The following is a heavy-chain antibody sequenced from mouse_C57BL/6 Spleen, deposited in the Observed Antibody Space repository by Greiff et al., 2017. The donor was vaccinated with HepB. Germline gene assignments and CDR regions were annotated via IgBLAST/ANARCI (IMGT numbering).Heavy chain of an antibody. D-gene: IGHD6-5*01. Sequence: DVKLVESGGGLVKPGGSLKLSCAASGFTFSSYAMSWVRQTPEKRLEWVATISDGGSYTYYPDNVKGRFTISRDNAKNNLYLQMSHLKSEDTAMYYCARGPILSYWGQGTLVTVSA. J-gene: IGHJ3*01. V-gene: IGHV5-4*03. CDR2: ISDGGSYT. CDR1: GFTFSSYA. CDR3: ARGPILSY.